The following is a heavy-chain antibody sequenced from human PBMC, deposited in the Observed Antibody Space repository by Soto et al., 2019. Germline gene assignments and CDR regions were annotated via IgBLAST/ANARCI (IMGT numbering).Heavy chain of an antibody. D-gene: IGHD3-16*01. J-gene: IGHJ5*02. CDR3: ARTPAAMITDRYNWFDA. V-gene: IGHV3-30-3*01. Sequence: AGGSLRLSCVAAGFTFRDYAMQWVRRIPGKGLEWVAVISSSGDRQQYAESVKGRFTISRDNSQNTLYLQVSSLTSDDSAVFHCARTPAAMITDRYNWFDAWGPGTQVTVSS. CDR1: GFTFRDYA. CDR2: ISSSGDRQ.